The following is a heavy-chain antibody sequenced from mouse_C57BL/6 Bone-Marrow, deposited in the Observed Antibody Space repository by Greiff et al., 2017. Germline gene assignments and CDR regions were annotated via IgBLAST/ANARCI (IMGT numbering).Heavy chain of an antibody. J-gene: IGHJ1*03. CDR1: GFTFSSYT. CDR3: SRQVTTVLATKYFDV. CDR2: ISGGGGNT. D-gene: IGHD1-1*01. Sequence: EVHLVESGGGLVKSGGSLKLSCAASGFTFSSYTMSWVRQTPEKRLQWVAAISGGGGNTYYPDSVKGRFTISRDNDKNILYLQMSSLRSEDTALYYCSRQVTTVLATKYFDVWGTGTTVTVS. V-gene: IGHV5-9*01.